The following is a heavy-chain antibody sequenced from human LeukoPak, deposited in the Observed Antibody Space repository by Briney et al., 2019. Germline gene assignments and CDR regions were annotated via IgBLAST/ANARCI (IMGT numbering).Heavy chain of an antibody. CDR2: INPNGGGT. J-gene: IGHJ5*02. CDR1: GYTFTGYY. D-gene: IGHD2-15*01. CDR3: ARLEDIVTNWFDP. V-gene: IGHV1-2*02. Sequence: GASVKVSCKASGYTFTGYYMHWVRQAPGQGLEWMGWINPNGGGTNYAQKFQGRITMTRDTSISTAYMELSRLRSDDTAVYYCARLEDIVTNWFDPWGQGTLVTVSS.